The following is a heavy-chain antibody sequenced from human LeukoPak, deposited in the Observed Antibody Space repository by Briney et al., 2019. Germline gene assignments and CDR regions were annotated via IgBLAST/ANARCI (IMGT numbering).Heavy chain of an antibody. CDR3: ARDRPPGGSSGWYSAYYGMDV. J-gene: IGHJ6*02. Sequence: GRSLRLSCAASGFTFSSYAMHWVRQAPGKGLEWVAVISYDGSNKYYADSVKGRFTISRDNSKNTLYLQMNSLRAEDTAVYYCARDRPPGGSSGWYSAYYGMDVWGQGTTVIVSS. D-gene: IGHD6-19*01. CDR2: ISYDGSNK. V-gene: IGHV3-30*04. CDR1: GFTFSSYA.